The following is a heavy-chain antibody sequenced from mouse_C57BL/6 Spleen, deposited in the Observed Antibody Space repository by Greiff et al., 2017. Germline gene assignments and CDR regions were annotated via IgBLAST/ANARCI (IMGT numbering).Heavy chain of an antibody. J-gene: IGHJ2*01. Sequence: VQLKESGPELVKPGASVKMSCKASGYTFTDYNMHWVKQSHGKSLEWIGYINPNNGGTSYNQKFKGKATLTVNKSSSTAYMELRSLTSEDSAVYYCARARSLNYFDYWGQGTTLTVSS. CDR3: ARARSLNYFDY. CDR2: INPNNGGT. V-gene: IGHV1-22*01. CDR1: GYTFTDYN.